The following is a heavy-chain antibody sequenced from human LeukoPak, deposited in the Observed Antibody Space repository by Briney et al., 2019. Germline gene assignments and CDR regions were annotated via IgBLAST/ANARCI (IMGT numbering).Heavy chain of an antibody. J-gene: IGHJ4*02. V-gene: IGHV3-53*05. Sequence: GGSLRLSCAASGFTVSRNYMSWVRQAPGKGLEWVSVIYSGGSTYYADSVKGRFTISRDNSKNTLYLQMNSLRAEDTAVYYCAKEGAIRWSYYFDYWGQGTLVTVSS. CDR1: GFTVSRNY. D-gene: IGHD2-21*01. CDR2: IYSGGST. CDR3: AKEGAIRWSYYFDY.